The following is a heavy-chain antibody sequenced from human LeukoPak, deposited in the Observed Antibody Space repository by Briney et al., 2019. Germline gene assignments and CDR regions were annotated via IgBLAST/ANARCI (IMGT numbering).Heavy chain of an antibody. CDR3: ARAPTSTYFDS. J-gene: IGHJ4*02. Sequence: SQTLSLTCTVSGGSISSGGYYWSWIRQHPGKGLEWIGYIYYSGSAYYNPSLKSRGTISVDTSKNQFSLRLSSVTAADTAVYYCARAPTSTYFDSWAREPWSPSPQ. CDR2: IYYSGSA. D-gene: IGHD2-2*01. CDR1: GGSISSGGYY. V-gene: IGHV4-31*02.